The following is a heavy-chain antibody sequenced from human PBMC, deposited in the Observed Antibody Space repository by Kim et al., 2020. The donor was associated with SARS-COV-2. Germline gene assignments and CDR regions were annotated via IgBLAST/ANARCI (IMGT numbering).Heavy chain of an antibody. CDR2: ICYSGST. V-gene: IGHV4-59*08. CDR1: GGSISSYC. J-gene: IGHJ3*02. Sequence: SETLSLTCTVSGGSISSYCWSWIRQPPGKGLEWIGYICYSGSTNYNPSLKSRVTISVDTSKNQFSLKLSSVTAADTAVYSCARRGFGSPGEEAFDIWGQG. D-gene: IGHD3-10*01. CDR3: ARRGFGSPGEEAFDI.